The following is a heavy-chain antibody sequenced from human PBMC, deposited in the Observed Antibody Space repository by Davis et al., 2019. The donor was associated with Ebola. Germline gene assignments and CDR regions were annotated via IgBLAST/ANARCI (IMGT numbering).Heavy chain of an antibody. CDR2: IIPILGIA. D-gene: IGHD3-10*01. V-gene: IGHV1-69*04. Sequence: AASVKVSCKASGGTFSSYAISWVRQAPGQGLEWMGRIIPILGIANYAQKFQGRVTITADKSTSTAYMELSSLRSEDTAVYYCARDPDGFRELLLGLPLYWGQGTLVTVSS. CDR3: ARDPDGFRELLLGLPLY. J-gene: IGHJ4*02. CDR1: GGTFSSYA.